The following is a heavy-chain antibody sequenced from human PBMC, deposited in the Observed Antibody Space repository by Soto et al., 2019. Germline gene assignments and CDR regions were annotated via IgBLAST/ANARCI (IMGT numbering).Heavy chain of an antibody. CDR3: ARDGYSPHGMDV. V-gene: IGHV1-69*06. CDR2: IIPIFGTA. Sequence: AAVKVSCKAYGGTLSSYAISWVRQAPGQGLEWMGGIIPIFGTANYAQKFQGRVTITADKSTSTAYMELRSLRSEDMAVYYCARDGYSPHGMDVCGQGTTGTVSS. D-gene: IGHD6-13*01. CDR1: GGTLSSYA. J-gene: IGHJ6*02.